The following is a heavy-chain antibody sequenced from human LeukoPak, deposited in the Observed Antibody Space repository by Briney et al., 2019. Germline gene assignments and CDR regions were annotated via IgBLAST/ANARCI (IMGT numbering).Heavy chain of an antibody. D-gene: IGHD2-2*01. CDR3: ARGVGGYCSGTSCLFDY. Sequence: SQTLSLTCIVSGGSISSGSYYWNWIRQRPGKGLEWIGYVYHTGSTYYNPSLISRLTISVDTPENQFSLRLTYVTAADTAVYYCARGVGGYCSGTSCLFDYWGQGILVTVSS. CDR2: VYHTGST. V-gene: IGHV4-31*03. J-gene: IGHJ4*02. CDR1: GGSISSGSYY.